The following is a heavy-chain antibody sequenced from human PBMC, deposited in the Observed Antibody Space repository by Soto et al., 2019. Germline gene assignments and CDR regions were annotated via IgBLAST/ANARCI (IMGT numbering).Heavy chain of an antibody. V-gene: IGHV1-8*01. D-gene: IGHD3-10*01. Sequence: ASVKVSCKASGYTFTSYDINWVRQATGQGLEWMGWMNPNSGNTGYAQKFQGRVTMTRNTSISTAYMELSSLRSEDTAMYYCARVSDITINGLAYWGQGTLVTVS. J-gene: IGHJ4*02. CDR3: ARVSDITINGLAY. CDR2: MNPNSGNT. CDR1: GYTFTSYD.